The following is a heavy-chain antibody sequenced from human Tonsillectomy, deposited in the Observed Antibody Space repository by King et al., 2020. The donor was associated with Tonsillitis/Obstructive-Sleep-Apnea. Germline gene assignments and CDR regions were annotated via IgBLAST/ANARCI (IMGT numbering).Heavy chain of an antibody. CDR1: GFTFSSYG. CDR2: ISYDGSNI. Sequence: VQLVESGGGEVQPGRSLRLSCAVSGFTFSSYGRHWVRQAPGKGLEWVSVISYDGSNIYYADSVKGRFTISRDNSKNTLYLQMNSLRAEDTAVYYCARGGEAFDYWGQGTLVTVSS. V-gene: IGHV3-30*03. CDR3: ARGGEAFDY. J-gene: IGHJ4*02. D-gene: IGHD3-16*01.